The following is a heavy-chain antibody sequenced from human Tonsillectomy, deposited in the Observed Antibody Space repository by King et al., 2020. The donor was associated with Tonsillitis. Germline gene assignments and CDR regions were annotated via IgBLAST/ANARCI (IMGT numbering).Heavy chain of an antibody. J-gene: IGHJ4*02. Sequence: QLQESGPGLVKPSETLSLTCTVSGGSISSYYWSWIRQPPGKGLEWIGYIYYSGSTNYNPSLKSRVTISVDTSKNQFSLKLSSVTAADTAVYYCARVDYDFWSGYSPFDYWGQGTLVTVSS. CDR3: ARVDYDFWSGYSPFDY. V-gene: IGHV4-59*01. D-gene: IGHD3-3*01. CDR1: GGSISSYY. CDR2: IYYSGST.